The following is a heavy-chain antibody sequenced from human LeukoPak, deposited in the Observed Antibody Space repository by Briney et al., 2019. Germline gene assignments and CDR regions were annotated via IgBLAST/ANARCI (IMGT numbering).Heavy chain of an antibody. J-gene: IGHJ4*02. CDR1: GGSFSGYY. V-gene: IGHV4-34*01. CDR3: ARVRRQVTSSSWSRSEYYFDY. Sequence: PSETLSLTCAVYGGSFSGYYWSWIRQPPGKWLEWIGEINHSGSTNYNPSLKSRVTISVDTSKNQFSLKLSSVTAADTAVYYCARVRRQVTSSSWSRSEYYFDYWGQGTLVTVSS. CDR2: INHSGST. D-gene: IGHD6-13*01.